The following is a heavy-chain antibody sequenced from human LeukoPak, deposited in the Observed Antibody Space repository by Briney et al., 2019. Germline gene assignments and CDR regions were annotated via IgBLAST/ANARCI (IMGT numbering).Heavy chain of an antibody. Sequence: SVKLSCKASGGSFNTHGISWVRQAPGQGLEWMGRIIPILSTTTYAQNFQGRVTITADKSTSTAYMEVSSLRSEDTAVYYCARARNYCESTSCYNHFDDWGQGTPVTVSS. CDR1: GGSFNTHG. J-gene: IGHJ4*02. D-gene: IGHD2-2*02. CDR3: ARARNYCESTSCYNHFDD. V-gene: IGHV1-69*06. CDR2: IIPILSTT.